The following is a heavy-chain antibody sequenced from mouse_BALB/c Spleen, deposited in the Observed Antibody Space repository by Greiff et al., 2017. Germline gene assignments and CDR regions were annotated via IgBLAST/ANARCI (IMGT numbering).Heavy chain of an antibody. D-gene: IGHD4-1*01. Sequence: EVQGVESGGGLVKPGGSLKLSCAASGFTFSSYTMSWVRQTPEKRLEWVATISSGGSYTYYPDSVKGRFTISRDNAKNTLYLQMSSLKSEDTAMYYCTREGLGLGFAYGGQGTLVTVSA. V-gene: IGHV5-6-4*01. CDR1: GFTFSSYT. CDR3: TREGLGLGFAY. J-gene: IGHJ3*01. CDR2: ISSGGSYT.